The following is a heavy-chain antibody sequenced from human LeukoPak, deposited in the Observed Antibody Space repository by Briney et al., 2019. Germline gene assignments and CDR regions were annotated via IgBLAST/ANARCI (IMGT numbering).Heavy chain of an antibody. CDR2: ISSGSSFI. J-gene: IGHJ4*02. V-gene: IGHV3-21*01. Sequence: PGGSLRLSCAASGFTFSSYSMNWVRQAPGKGLEWVSSISSGSSFIYYADSVKGRFTISRDNAQNSLFLQMNSLRAEDTAVYYCARDGEEFDDYIWGSYRPNYFDYWGQGTLVTVSS. D-gene: IGHD3-16*02. CDR1: GFTFSSYS. CDR3: ARDGEEFDDYIWGSYRPNYFDY.